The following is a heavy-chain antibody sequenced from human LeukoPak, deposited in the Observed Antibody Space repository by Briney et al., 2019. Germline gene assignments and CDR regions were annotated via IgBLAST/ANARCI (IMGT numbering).Heavy chain of an antibody. V-gene: IGHV3-7*01. J-gene: IGHJ3*02. CDR1: GFTFSSYW. CDR2: IKQDGSEK. CDR3: ARMGYCSGGSCYSGPPDAFDI. Sequence: GGSLRLSCAASGFTFSSYWMSWVRQAPGKGLEWVANIKQDGSEKYYVDSVKGRFTISRDNAKNSLYLQMNSLRAEDTAVYYCARMGYCSGGSCYSGPPDAFDIWVQGTMVTASS. D-gene: IGHD2-15*01.